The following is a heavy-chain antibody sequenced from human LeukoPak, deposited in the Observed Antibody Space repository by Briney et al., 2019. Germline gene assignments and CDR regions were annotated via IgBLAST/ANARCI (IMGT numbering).Heavy chain of an antibody. CDR3: ARGPRYSGSHKLYFDY. CDR2: IYYSGST. CDR1: GGSISSGGYY. V-gene: IGHV4-31*03. Sequence: TSETLSLTCTVSGGSISSGGYYWSWIRQHPGKGLEWIGYIYYSGSTYYNPSLKSRVTISVDTSKNQFSLKLSSVTAADTAVYYCARGPRYSGSHKLYFDYWGQGTLVTVSS. D-gene: IGHD1-26*01. J-gene: IGHJ4*02.